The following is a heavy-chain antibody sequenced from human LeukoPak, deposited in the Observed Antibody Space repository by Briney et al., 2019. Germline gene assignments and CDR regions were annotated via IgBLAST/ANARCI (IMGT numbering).Heavy chain of an antibody. Sequence: SGGSLRLSCAASGFTFSSYSMNWVRQAPGKGLEWVSSISSTGGTTYYADSVKGRFTISRDNSKNTLYLQMNSLSAEDTAIYYCAKNGDRGAYCTGGTCYPYFYYYMDVWGKGTTVTI. V-gene: IGHV3-23*01. J-gene: IGHJ6*03. CDR1: GFTFSSYS. D-gene: IGHD2-15*01. CDR3: AKNGDRGAYCTGGTCYPYFYYYMDV. CDR2: ISSTGGTT.